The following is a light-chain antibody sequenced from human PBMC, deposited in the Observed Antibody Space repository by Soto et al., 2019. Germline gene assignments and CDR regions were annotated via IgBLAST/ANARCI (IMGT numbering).Light chain of an antibody. V-gene: IGLV1-40*01. Sequence: QSVLTQPPSVSGAPGQRVTISCTGSSSNIGAGYDVHWYWQLPGTAPKLLIDGHSHRPSGVSHRFSGSQSAYTASLTISGLQPEDEADYYCSSYSITTSLYVFGTGTKVTVL. J-gene: IGLJ1*01. CDR1: SSNIGAGYD. CDR2: GHS. CDR3: SSYSITTSLYV.